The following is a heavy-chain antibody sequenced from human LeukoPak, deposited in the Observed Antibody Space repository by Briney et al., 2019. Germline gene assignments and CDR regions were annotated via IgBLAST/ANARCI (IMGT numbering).Heavy chain of an antibody. V-gene: IGHV3-33*06. CDR3: AKNGPPYDSSGYWGGDFDY. D-gene: IGHD3-22*01. CDR2: IWYDGSNK. Sequence: GGSLRLSRAASGFTFSSYGMHWVRQAPGKGLEWVAVIWYDGSNKYYADSVKGRFTISRDNSKNTLYLQMNSLRAEDTAVYYCAKNGPPYDSSGYWGGDFDYWGQGTLVTVSS. CDR1: GFTFSSYG. J-gene: IGHJ4*02.